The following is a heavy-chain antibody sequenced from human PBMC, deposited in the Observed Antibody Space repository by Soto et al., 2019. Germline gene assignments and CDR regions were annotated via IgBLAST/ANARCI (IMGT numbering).Heavy chain of an antibody. CDR3: ARETGDIVVVVAATRFDY. D-gene: IGHD2-15*01. CDR1: GYTFTGYY. V-gene: IGHV1-2*02. J-gene: IGHJ4*02. CDR2: INPNSGGT. Sequence: ASVKVSCKASGYTFTGYYMHWVRQAPGQGLEWMGWINPNSGGTNSAQKFQGRVTMTRDTSISTAYMELSRLRSDDTAVYYCARETGDIVVVVAATRFDYWGQGTLVTVPS.